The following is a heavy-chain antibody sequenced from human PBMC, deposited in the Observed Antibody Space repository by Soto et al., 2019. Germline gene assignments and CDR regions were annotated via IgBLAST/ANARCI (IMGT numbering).Heavy chain of an antibody. CDR3: ARDRDYGDTAWYFDL. CDR2: IWYDGSNK. D-gene: IGHD4-17*01. CDR1: GFTFSSYG. J-gene: IGHJ2*01. V-gene: IGHV3-33*01. Sequence: QVQLVESGGGVVQPGRSLRLSCAASGFTFSSYGMHWVRQAPGKGLEWVAVIWYDGSNKYYADSVKGRFTISRDNSKNTLYLQMNSLRAEDTAVYYCARDRDYGDTAWYFDLWGRGTLVTVSS.